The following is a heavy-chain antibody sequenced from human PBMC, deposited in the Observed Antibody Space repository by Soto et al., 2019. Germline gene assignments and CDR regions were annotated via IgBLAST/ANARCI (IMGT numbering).Heavy chain of an antibody. J-gene: IGHJ6*02. CDR3: ARERWFGELSYYGMDV. D-gene: IGHD3-10*01. Sequence: RSLRLSYAARVFTFSSYAMHWVRQAPGKGLEWVAVISYDGSNKYYADSVKGRFTISRDNSKNTLYLQMNSLRAEDTAVYYCARERWFGELSYYGMDVWCQGTTVTVSS. CDR1: VFTFSSYA. CDR2: ISYDGSNK. V-gene: IGHV3-30-3*01.